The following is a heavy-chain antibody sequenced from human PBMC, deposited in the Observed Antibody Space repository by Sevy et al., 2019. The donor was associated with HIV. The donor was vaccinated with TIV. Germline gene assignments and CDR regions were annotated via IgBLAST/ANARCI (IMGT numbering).Heavy chain of an antibody. J-gene: IGHJ6*02. CDR2: IRSKAYGGTT. V-gene: IGHV3-49*03. CDR1: GFTFGDYA. CDR3: TRDQTLFTMVQGYYYYGMDV. Sequence: GGSLRLSCTASGFTFGDYAMSWFRQAPGKGLEWVGFIRSKAYGGTTEYAASVKGRFTISRDDSKSMAYLQMNSLKTEDTAVYYCTRDQTLFTMVQGYYYYGMDVWGQGTTVTVSS. D-gene: IGHD3-10*01.